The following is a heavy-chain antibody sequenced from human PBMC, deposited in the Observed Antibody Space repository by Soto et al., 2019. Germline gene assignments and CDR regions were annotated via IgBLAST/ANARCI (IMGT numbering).Heavy chain of an antibody. V-gene: IGHV3-48*02. D-gene: IGHD3-10*01. J-gene: IGHJ4*02. CDR2: ISSSTK. CDR1: GFTFSNYA. CDR3: ARGGGFFDY. Sequence: PGGSLRLSCAASGFTFSNYAMSWVRQAPGKGLEWVSAISSSTKYYADSVKGRFTISRDNAKNSLYLQMNSLRDEDTAVYYCARGGGFFDYWGQGTLVTVSS.